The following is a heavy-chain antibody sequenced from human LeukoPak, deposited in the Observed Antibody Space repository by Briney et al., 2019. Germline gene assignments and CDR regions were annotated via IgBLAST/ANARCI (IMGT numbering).Heavy chain of an antibody. CDR1: GFIFTNYG. Sequence: GGTLRLSCAASGFIFTNYGMSWVRQAPGQGLEWVSSITTGDNTYYADSVKGRFTISRDNAKNSLYLQMSSLRAEDTAVYYCTRVEETATTAAIIRKYSYYYYYMDVWGKGNTVTVSS. CDR2: ITTGDNT. J-gene: IGHJ6*03. V-gene: IGHV3-69-1*01. D-gene: IGHD4-11*01. CDR3: TRVEETATTAAIIRKYSYYYYYMDV.